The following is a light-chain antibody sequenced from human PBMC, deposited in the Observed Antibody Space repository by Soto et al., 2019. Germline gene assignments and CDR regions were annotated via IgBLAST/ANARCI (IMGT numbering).Light chain of an antibody. J-gene: IGKJ1*01. Sequence: EIVLTQSPGTLSLSPGERATLSCRASQSVSSSYLAWYQQKPGQAPRLLIYGASSRATCIPDRFSGSGSGTDCTLTISRLEPEDFAVYYWQQYGSSPWTFGQGTKVEIK. CDR2: GAS. CDR3: QQYGSSPWT. CDR1: QSVSSSY. V-gene: IGKV3-20*01.